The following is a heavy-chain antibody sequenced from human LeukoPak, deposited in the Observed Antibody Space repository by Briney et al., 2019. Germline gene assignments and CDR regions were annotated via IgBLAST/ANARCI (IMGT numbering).Heavy chain of an antibody. V-gene: IGHV1-18*01. CDR2: ISAYNGNT. CDR1: GYTFTSYG. J-gene: IGHJ4*02. D-gene: IGHD5-24*01. CDR3: AREDGSFDY. Sequence: GASVKVSCKASGYTFTSYGISWVRQAPGQGLEWMGWISAYNGNTNYAQKLQGRVTMTTDTSTSTAYMEVTRLTSDDTAVYYCAREDGSFDYWGQGTLVIVSS.